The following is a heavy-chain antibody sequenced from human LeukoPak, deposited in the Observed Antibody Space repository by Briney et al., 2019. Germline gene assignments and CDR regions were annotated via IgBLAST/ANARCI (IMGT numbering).Heavy chain of an antibody. Sequence: GESLKISCKGSGYSFTSYWIGWVRQMLGKGLEWMGIIYPGDSDTRYSPSFQGQVTISADKSMSTAYLQWSSLKASDTAMYYCARPRAAYCGSDCLLDAFDIWGQGTMVTVSS. CDR2: IYPGDSDT. D-gene: IGHD2-21*02. J-gene: IGHJ3*02. CDR3: ARPRAAYCGSDCLLDAFDI. V-gene: IGHV5-51*01. CDR1: GYSFTSYW.